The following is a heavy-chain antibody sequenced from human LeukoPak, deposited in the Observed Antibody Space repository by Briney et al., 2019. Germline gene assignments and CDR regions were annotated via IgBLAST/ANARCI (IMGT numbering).Heavy chain of an antibody. CDR1: GGSISSYY. V-gene: IGHV4-59*08. CDR3: ARQSTRSYLSAFDY. D-gene: IGHD1-26*01. CDR2: IYYSGST. Sequence: SETLSVTCTVSGGSISSYYWSWIRQPPGKGLEWIGYIYYSGSTNYNPSLKSRVTISVDTSKNQFSLKLSFVTAADTAVYYCARQSTRSYLSAFDYWGQGTLVTVSS. J-gene: IGHJ4*02.